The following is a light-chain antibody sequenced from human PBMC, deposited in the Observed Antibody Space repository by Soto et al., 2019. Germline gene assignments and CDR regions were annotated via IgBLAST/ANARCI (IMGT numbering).Light chain of an antibody. J-gene: IGLJ3*02. CDR3: QSYDSSLSGWG. V-gene: IGLV1-40*01. CDR1: SSNIGAGYD. Sequence: QSVLTQPPSVSGAPGQRVTISCTGSSSNIGAGYDVHWYQQLPGTAPKLLIYGNSNRPSGVPDRFSGSKSGTSASLAITGLQAEDEADYSCQSYDSSLSGWGFGVWTKLTVL. CDR2: GNS.